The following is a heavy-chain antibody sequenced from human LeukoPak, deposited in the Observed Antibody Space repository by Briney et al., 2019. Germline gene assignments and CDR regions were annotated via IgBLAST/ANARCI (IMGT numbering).Heavy chain of an antibody. CDR2: IDPTDSYI. Sequence: PGESLKISCKASGYSFTSYWISWVRQMPGKGLEWMGRIDPTDSYINYSPSFQGHVTISVDKSISTAYLQWSSLKASDTAMYYCARLFCSSASCDNWFDPWGQGTLVTVSS. J-gene: IGHJ5*02. D-gene: IGHD2-2*01. V-gene: IGHV5-10-1*01. CDR1: GYSFTSYW. CDR3: ARLFCSSASCDNWFDP.